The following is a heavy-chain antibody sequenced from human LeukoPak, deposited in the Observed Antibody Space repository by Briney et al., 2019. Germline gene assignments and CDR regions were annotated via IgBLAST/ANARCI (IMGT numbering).Heavy chain of an antibody. V-gene: IGHV3-21*01. D-gene: IGHD6-19*01. CDR1: GFTFSSYS. CDR2: ISSSSSYI. CDR3: ARVGIAVADLNWFDP. J-gene: IGHJ5*02. Sequence: PGGSLRLSCAASGFTFSSYSMNWVRQAPGKRLEWVSSISSSSSYIYYADSVKGRFTISRDNAKNSLYLQMNSLRAEDTAVYYCARVGIAVADLNWFDPWGQGTLVTVSS.